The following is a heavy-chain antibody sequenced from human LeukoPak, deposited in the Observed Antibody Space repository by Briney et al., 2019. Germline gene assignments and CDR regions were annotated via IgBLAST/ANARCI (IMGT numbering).Heavy chain of an antibody. V-gene: IGHV4-59*01. D-gene: IGHD6-25*01. CDR2: IYYSGST. J-gene: IGHJ5*02. Sequence: PSETLSLTCTVSGGSISSYCWSWIRQPPGKGLEWIGYIYYSGSTNYNPSLKSRVTISVDTSKNQFSLKLSSVTAADTAVYYCARVTASTPTNWFDPWGQGTLVTVSS. CDR3: ARVTASTPTNWFDP. CDR1: GGSISSYC.